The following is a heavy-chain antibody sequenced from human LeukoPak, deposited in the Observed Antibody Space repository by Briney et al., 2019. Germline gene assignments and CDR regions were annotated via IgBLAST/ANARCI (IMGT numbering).Heavy chain of an antibody. J-gene: IGHJ4*02. CDR2: IYPGDSDT. D-gene: IGHD3-22*01. CDR3: ATLYYDSSGYHYFDY. CDR1: GYSFTSYW. Sequence: GESLKISCKGSGYSFTSYWIGWVRQMPGKGLEWMGIIYPGDSDTRYSPSFQGQVTISADKSISTAYLQWSSLKASDTAMYYCATLYYDSSGYHYFDYWGQGTLVTVSS. V-gene: IGHV5-51*01.